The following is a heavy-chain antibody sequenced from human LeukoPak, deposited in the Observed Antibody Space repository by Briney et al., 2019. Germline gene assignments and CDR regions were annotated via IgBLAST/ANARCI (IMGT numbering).Heavy chain of an antibody. V-gene: IGHV3-11*01. Sequence: GGSLRLSYAASGFTFSDYNMNWVRQAPGKALEWVSYITNGGSTIHHADSVKGRFTISRDNAKKTLYLQMNSLRAADTAAYYCARSIGLTGGGVDVWGQGTTVTVSS. CDR1: GFTFSDYN. D-gene: IGHD3-9*01. CDR2: ITNGGSTI. J-gene: IGHJ6*02. CDR3: ARSIGLTGGGVDV.